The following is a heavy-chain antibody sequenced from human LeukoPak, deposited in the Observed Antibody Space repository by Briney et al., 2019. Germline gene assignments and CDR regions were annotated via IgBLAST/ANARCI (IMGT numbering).Heavy chain of an antibody. CDR2: INHSGST. CDR3: ARWYRDSSGYYHFDY. D-gene: IGHD3-22*01. V-gene: IGHV4-34*01. J-gene: IGHJ4*02. Sequence: SETLSLTCAVYGGSFSGYYWSWIRQPPGKGLEWIGEINHSGSTNYNPSLKSRVTISVDTSKNQFSLKLSSVTAADTAVYYCARWYRDSSGYYHFDYWGQGTLVTVSS. CDR1: GGSFSGYY.